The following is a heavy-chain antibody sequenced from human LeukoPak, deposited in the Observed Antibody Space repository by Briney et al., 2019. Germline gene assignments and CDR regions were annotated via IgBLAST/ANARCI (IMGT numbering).Heavy chain of an antibody. D-gene: IGHD6-6*01. CDR3: ARGVEYSSSWSDY. V-gene: IGHV1-69*13. CDR1: GGTFSSYA. J-gene: IGHJ4*02. CDR2: IIPIFGTA. Sequence: ASVRVSCKASGGTFSSYAISWVRQAPGQGLEWMGGIIPIFGTANYAQKFQGRVTITADESTSTAYMELSSLRSEDTAVYYCARGVEYSSSWSDYWGQGTLVTVSS.